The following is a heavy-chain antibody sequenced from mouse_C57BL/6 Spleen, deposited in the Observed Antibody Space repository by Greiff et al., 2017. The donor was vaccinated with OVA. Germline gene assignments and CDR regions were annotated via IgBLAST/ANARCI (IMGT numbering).Heavy chain of an antibody. V-gene: IGHV1-66*01. D-gene: IGHD1-1*01. J-gene: IGHJ4*01. CDR2: IYPGSGNT. CDR3: ARSYGSSYYAMDY. CDR1: GYSFTSYY. Sequence: QVQLQQSGPELVKPGASVKISCKASGYSFTSYYIHWVKQRPGQGLEWIGWIYPGSGNTKYNEKFKGKATLTAATSSSTAYMQLSSLTSEDSAVYDGARSYGSSYYAMDYWGQGTSVTVSS.